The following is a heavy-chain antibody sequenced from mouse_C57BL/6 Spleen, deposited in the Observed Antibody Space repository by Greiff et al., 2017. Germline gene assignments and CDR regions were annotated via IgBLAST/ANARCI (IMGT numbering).Heavy chain of an antibody. CDR2: IDPETGGT. D-gene: IGHD1-1*01. V-gene: IGHV1-15*01. CDR3: TRRGYYGSSYVDFDV. J-gene: IGHJ1*03. Sequence: QVQLKESGAELVRPGASVTLSCKASGYTFTDYEMHWVKQTPVHGLEWIGAIDPETGGTAYNQKFKGKAILTADKSSSTAYMELRSLTSEDSAVYYCTRRGYYGSSYVDFDVWGTGTTVTVSS. CDR1: GYTFTDYE.